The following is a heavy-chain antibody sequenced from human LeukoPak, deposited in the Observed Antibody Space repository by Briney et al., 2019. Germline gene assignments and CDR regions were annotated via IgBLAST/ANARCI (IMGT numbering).Heavy chain of an antibody. V-gene: IGHV3-23*01. CDR3: ANLNSLRILYPGGPYYFDY. J-gene: IGHJ4*02. D-gene: IGHD2-8*01. CDR2: ISGSGGST. Sequence: GGSLRLSCAASGFAFSSYAMSGVRQAPGKGLEWVSAISGSGGSTYYADSVKGRFTISRDNSKNTLYLQMNSLRAEDTAVYYCANLNSLRILYPGGPYYFDYWGQGTLVTVSS. CDR1: GFAFSSYA.